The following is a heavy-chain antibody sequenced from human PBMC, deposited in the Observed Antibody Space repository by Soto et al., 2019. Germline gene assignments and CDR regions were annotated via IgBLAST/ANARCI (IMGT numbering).Heavy chain of an antibody. CDR3: ARSFCSNVYCYIGSYFDH. V-gene: IGHV3-9*01. CDR2: ISWNSDTI. Sequence: GGSLRLSCVASGFSFADHAIQWVRQAPGKGLEWVSGISWNSDTIEYADSVKGRFTISRDNARNSVYLQMNGLRPEDTAFYYCARSFCSNVYCYIGSYFDHWGQGTLVTVSS. D-gene: IGHD3-22*01. CDR1: GFSFADHA. J-gene: IGHJ4*02.